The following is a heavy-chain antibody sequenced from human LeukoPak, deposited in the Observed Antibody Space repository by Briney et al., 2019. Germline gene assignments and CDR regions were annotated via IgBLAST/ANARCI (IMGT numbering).Heavy chain of an antibody. D-gene: IGHD3-10*01. CDR2: IYYSGST. CDR1: GGSMNKYY. CDR3: ARGEYYYGSGS. J-gene: IGHJ4*02. V-gene: IGHV4-59*01. Sequence: SETLSLTCTVSGGSMNKYYWSWIRQPPGKGLEWTGYIYYSGSTNYNPSLKSRVTISVDTSKNQFSLKLSSVTAADTAVYYCARGEYYYGSGSWGQGTLVTVSS.